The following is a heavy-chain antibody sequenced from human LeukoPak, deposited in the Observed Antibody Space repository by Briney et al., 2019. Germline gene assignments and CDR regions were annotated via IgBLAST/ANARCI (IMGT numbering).Heavy chain of an antibody. CDR2: IYYSGST. J-gene: IGHJ6*03. D-gene: IGHD4-23*01. CDR1: GGSISSSSYY. Sequence: PSETLSLTCTVSGGSISSSSYYWGWIRQPPGKGLEWIGSIYYSGSTYYNPSLKSRVTISVDTSKNQFSLKLSSVTAADTAVYYCARQVKSYYYYMDVWGKGTTVTISS. CDR3: ARQVKSYYYYMDV. V-gene: IGHV4-39*07.